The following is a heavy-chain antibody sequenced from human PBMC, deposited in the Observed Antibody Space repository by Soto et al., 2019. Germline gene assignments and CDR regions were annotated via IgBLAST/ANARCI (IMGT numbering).Heavy chain of an antibody. CDR1: GGSISSGGYY. Sequence: SETLCLTCTVSGGSISSGGYYWSWIRQHPGKGLEWIGYIYYSGSTYYNPSLKSRVTISVDTSKNQFSLKLSSVTAADTAVYYCARDIAARNDAFDIWGQGTMVTVSS. D-gene: IGHD6-6*01. V-gene: IGHV4-31*03. CDR2: IYYSGST. J-gene: IGHJ3*02. CDR3: ARDIAARNDAFDI.